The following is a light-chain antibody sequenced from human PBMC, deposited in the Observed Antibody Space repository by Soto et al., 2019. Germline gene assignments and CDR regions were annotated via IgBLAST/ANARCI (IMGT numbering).Light chain of an antibody. CDR2: DVF. V-gene: IGKV1-5*01. Sequence: IQMTQSPSSLSASVGDRVTITCRASQSITYWLAWYQQKPGRAPKLLIYDVFNLQSGVPSRFSGSGSGTEFTLTISSLQPDDSATYYCKQYHSFSFTFGQGTKVEI. CDR1: QSITYW. J-gene: IGKJ2*01. CDR3: KQYHSFSFT.